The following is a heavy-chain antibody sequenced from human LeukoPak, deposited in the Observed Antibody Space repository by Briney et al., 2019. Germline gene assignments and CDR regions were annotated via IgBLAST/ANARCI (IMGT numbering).Heavy chain of an antibody. V-gene: IGHV3-7*03. CDR3: ARDPTYYYDSSGYYLDY. CDR1: GFTFSSYW. CDR2: IKQDGSEK. J-gene: IGHJ4*02. Sequence: GGSLRLSCAASGFTFSSYWMSWVRQAPGKGLEWVANIKQDGSEKYYVDSVKGRFTISRDNAKNSLYLQMNSLRTEDTALYYCARDPTYYYDSSGYYLDYWGQGTLVTVSS. D-gene: IGHD3-22*01.